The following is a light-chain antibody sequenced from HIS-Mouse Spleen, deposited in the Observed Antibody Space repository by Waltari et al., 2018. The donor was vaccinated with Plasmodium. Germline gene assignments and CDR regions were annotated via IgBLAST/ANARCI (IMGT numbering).Light chain of an antibody. CDR3: QQSYSTWT. J-gene: IGKJ1*01. V-gene: IGKV1-39*01. CDR1: QSISSY. CDR2: AAS. Sequence: DIQMTQSPSSLSASVGDRVTITCRASQSISSYLNWYQQKPGKAPKLLIYAASSLQSGVPSRFSGSGSGTDFTLSSSSRQPEDFATYYCQQSYSTWTFGQGTKVEIK.